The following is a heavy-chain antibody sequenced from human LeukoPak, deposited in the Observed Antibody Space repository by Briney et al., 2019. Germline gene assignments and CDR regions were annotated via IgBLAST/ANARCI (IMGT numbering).Heavy chain of an antibody. D-gene: IGHD3-10*01. CDR2: ISYTGNT. Sequence: PSETLYLTCTVSGGSISPYFWSWIRQPPGEGLEWIGYISYTGNTNYNPSLKSRVTISVDTSKNQFSLQLTSVTAADTAVYYCARDDYRGVTNFDPWGQGTLVTVSS. J-gene: IGHJ5*02. V-gene: IGHV4-59*01. CDR1: GGSISPYF. CDR3: ARDDYRGVTNFDP.